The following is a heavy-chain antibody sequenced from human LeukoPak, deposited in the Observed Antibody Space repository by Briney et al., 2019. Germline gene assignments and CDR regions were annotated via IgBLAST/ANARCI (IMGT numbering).Heavy chain of an antibody. CDR1: GYSFTSYW. D-gene: IGHD3-3*01. CDR2: IYPGDSDT. CDR3: ARVGNYDFWSGYDPLYYGMDV. J-gene: IGHJ6*02. V-gene: IGHV5-51*01. Sequence: GESLQISCKGSGYSFTSYWIGWVRQMPGKGLEWMGIIYPGDSDTRYSPSFQGQVTISADKSISTAYLQWSSLKASDTAMYYCARVGNYDFWSGYDPLYYGMDVWGQGTTVTVSS.